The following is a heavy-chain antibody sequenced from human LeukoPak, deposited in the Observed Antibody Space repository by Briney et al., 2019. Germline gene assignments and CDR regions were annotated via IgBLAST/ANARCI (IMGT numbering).Heavy chain of an antibody. CDR2: IIPIFGTV. CDR1: GGTFSSYA. CDR3: ARGYCSSTSCYPYYYYGMDV. Sequence: ASVKVSCKASGGTFSSYAISWVRQAPGQGLEWMGGIIPIFGTVNYAQKFQGRVTITADKSTSTAYMELSSLRSEDTAVYYCARGYCSSTSCYPYYYYGMDVWGKGTTVTVSS. D-gene: IGHD2-2*01. V-gene: IGHV1-69*06. J-gene: IGHJ6*04.